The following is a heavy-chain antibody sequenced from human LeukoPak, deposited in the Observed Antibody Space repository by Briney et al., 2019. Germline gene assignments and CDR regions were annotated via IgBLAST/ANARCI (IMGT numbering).Heavy chain of an antibody. CDR3: ASYSGYGRRMYYYYMDV. CDR2: IYHSGST. D-gene: IGHD5-12*01. CDR1: GYYISSGYY. J-gene: IGHJ6*03. Sequence: SETLSLTCTVSGYYISSGYYWGWIRQPPGKGPEGIGSIYHSGSTYYNPSLKSRVTISVDTSKNQFSLKLSSVTAADTAVYYCASYSGYGRRMYYYYMDVWGKGTTVNVSS. V-gene: IGHV4-38-2*02.